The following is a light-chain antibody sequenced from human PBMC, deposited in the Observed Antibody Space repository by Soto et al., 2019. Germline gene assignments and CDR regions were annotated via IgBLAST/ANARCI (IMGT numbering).Light chain of an antibody. CDR3: SSYTSISTRI. Sequence: QSALTQPASVYGSPGQSITISCTGTSSDVGGYNYVSWYQQHPGKAPKLMIYDVRNRPSGVSNRFSGSKSGNTASLTISGLQAEDEADYYCSSYTSISTRIFGTGTKVTVL. J-gene: IGLJ1*01. CDR2: DVR. CDR1: SSDVGGYNY. V-gene: IGLV2-14*01.